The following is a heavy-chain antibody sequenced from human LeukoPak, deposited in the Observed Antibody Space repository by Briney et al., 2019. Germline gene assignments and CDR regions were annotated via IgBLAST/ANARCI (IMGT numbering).Heavy chain of an antibody. CDR3: AKGGWLDD. Sequence: GGSLRLSCAASGFTFSSHVMSWVRQAPGKGLEWVSAISVSDGITYYADSVKGHFTISRDNSKSTVFLQLNSLRTEDTAVYYCAKGGWLDDWGQGTLDTVSS. D-gene: IGHD5-12*01. V-gene: IGHV3-23*01. CDR1: GFTFSSHV. J-gene: IGHJ4*02. CDR2: ISVSDGIT.